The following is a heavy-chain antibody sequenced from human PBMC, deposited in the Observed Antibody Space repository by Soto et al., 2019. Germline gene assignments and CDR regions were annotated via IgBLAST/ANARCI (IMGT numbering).Heavy chain of an antibody. CDR2: INHSGST. J-gene: IGHJ4*02. CDR3: ARDKITGLFDY. V-gene: IGHV4-34*01. Sequence: PSETLSLTCAVYGGSFSGYYWTSLRQPPGTGLEWIGEINHSGSTNYNPSLKSRVTISVDTSKNQFSLKLTSVTAADTAVYYCARDKITGLFDYWGQGTLVTVSS. CDR1: GGSFSGYY. D-gene: IGHD2-8*02.